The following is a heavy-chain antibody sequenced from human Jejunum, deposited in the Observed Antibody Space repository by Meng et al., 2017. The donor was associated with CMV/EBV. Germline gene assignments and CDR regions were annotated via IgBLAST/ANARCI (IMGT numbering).Heavy chain of an antibody. CDR2: VYYSGSA. CDR1: GDSIRGQY. CDR3: ARGIGHASNNSHDY. Sequence: SGDSIRGQYWSWIRQAPGKGLEWMGYVYYSGSATYRHYIRSRITRSVDTSKNQVSLNLRSVTAADTAMYFCARGIGHASNNSHDYWGQGTLVTVSS. V-gene: IGHV4-59*11. J-gene: IGHJ4*02. D-gene: IGHD1-1*01.